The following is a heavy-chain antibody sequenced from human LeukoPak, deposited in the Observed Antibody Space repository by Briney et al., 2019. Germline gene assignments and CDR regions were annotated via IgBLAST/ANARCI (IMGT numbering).Heavy chain of an antibody. D-gene: IGHD3-10*01. Sequence: PSGTLSLTCAVSGGSISSSNWWSWVRQPPGKGLEWIGEIYHSGSTNYNPSLKSRVTISVDKSKNQFSLKLSSVTAADTAVYYCARLEEGYGSGRRENYYYYYMDVWGKGRTVTISS. CDR3: ARLEEGYGSGRRENYYYYYMDV. J-gene: IGHJ6*03. CDR1: GGSISSSNW. V-gene: IGHV4-4*02. CDR2: IYHSGST.